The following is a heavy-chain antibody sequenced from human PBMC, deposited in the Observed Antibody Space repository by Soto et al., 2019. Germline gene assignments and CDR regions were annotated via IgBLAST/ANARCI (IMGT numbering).Heavy chain of an antibody. CDR2: INAGNGNT. CDR1: GYTFTSYA. Sequence: GPVKVSCKASGYTFTSYAMHWVRQAPGQRLEWMGWINAGNGNTKYSQKFQGRVTITRDTSASTAYMELSSLRSEDTAVYYCASLFTTIFGVVIGFDIWGQGTMVTVSS. D-gene: IGHD3-3*01. V-gene: IGHV1-3*01. CDR3: ASLFTTIFGVVIGFDI. J-gene: IGHJ3*02.